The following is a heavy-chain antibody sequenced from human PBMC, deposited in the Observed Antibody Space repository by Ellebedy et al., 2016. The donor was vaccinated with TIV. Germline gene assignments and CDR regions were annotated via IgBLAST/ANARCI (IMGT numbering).Heavy chain of an antibody. CDR3: VRAIAVADSY. CDR2: IKQDASEK. J-gene: IGHJ4*02. D-gene: IGHD6-13*01. CDR1: GFTFSSYW. Sequence: GESLKISXAASGFTFSSYWMSWVRQAPGKGLEWVANIKQDASEKYYVDSVKGRFTISRDNAKNSVYLQMNSLSAEDTAVYYCVRAIAVADSYWGQGTLVAVSS. V-gene: IGHV3-7*01.